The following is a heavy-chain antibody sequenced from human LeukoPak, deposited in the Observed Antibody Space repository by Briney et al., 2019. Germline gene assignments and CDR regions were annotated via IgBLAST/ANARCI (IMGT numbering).Heavy chain of an antibody. Sequence: SETLPLTCAVYGGSFSGYYWSWNRQPPGKGLEWIGEINHSGSTNYNPSLKSRVTISVDTSKNQFSLKLSSVTAADTAVYYCARGLGYIAAAGTRWFDPWGQGTLVTVSS. D-gene: IGHD6-13*01. CDR2: INHSGST. CDR3: ARGLGYIAAAGTRWFDP. J-gene: IGHJ5*02. V-gene: IGHV4-34*01. CDR1: GGSFSGYY.